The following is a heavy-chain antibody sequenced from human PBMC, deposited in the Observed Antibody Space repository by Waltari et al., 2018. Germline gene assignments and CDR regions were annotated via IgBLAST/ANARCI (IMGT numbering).Heavy chain of an antibody. Sequence: EVQLVESGGGLVKPGGSLRLSCVTSGFTFTSFDMNWVRQAPGKGPGWVGYISESATRTFYADSVEGRFTISRDNGKSSLFLQMDSLRGDDTAMYYCARGPSGMYDFWGQGTLVTVSS. V-gene: IGHV3-48*01. J-gene: IGHJ4*02. CDR1: GFTFTSFD. D-gene: IGHD1-26*01. CDR2: ISESATRT. CDR3: ARGPSGMYDF.